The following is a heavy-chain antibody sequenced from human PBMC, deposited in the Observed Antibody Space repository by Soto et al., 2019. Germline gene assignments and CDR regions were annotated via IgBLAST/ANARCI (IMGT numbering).Heavy chain of an antibody. J-gene: IGHJ6*03. CDR2: IYYRGTT. CDR3: ARHAPARCRGSTCFGYFMDV. Sequence: QLQLQESGPGLVKPSETLSLSCFVSGASVSRNDYYWGWIRQSPGKGLEWIGNIYYRGTTFYNPSLRNRVTISVDTYKNQISLRLHSVTAADTARYYCARHAPARCRGSTCFGYFMDVWGKGTTV. CDR1: GASVSRNDYY. D-gene: IGHD3-22*01. V-gene: IGHV4-39*01.